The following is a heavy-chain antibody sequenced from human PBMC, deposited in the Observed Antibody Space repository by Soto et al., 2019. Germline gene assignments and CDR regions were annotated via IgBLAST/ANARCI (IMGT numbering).Heavy chain of an antibody. CDR3: ARQRAGSSSCFDY. D-gene: IGHD6-6*01. J-gene: IGHJ4*02. Sequence: QVQLQESGPGLVKPSQTLSLTCTVSGGPISSGGYYWSWIRQHPGKGLEWIGYIYYRGSTYYNPSIKSRVTISVDTSKNQFSLKLSSVTAADTAVYYCARQRAGSSSCFDYWGQGTLVTVSS. CDR1: GGPISSGGYY. V-gene: IGHV4-31*03. CDR2: IYYRGST.